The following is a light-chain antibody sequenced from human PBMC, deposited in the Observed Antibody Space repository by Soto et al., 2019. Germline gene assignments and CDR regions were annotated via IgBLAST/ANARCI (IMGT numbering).Light chain of an antibody. J-gene: IGKJ1*01. V-gene: IGKV3D-15*01. CDR1: QGVSSY. Sequence: EIVLTQSPATLSLSPGERATLSCGASQGVSSYLAWYQQKPGQAPRPLIYDASNRATGIPARFSGSGSGTEFTLTIGSLQSEDFALYYCQHYNNWPRTFGQGTKVDIK. CDR2: DAS. CDR3: QHYNNWPRT.